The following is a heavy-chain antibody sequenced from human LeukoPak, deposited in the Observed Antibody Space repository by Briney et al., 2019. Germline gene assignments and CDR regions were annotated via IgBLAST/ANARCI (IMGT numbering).Heavy chain of an antibody. CDR3: ARGDYYGSGTPGY. V-gene: IGHV3-21*01. CDR1: GFTFSSYS. D-gene: IGHD3-10*01. J-gene: IGHJ4*02. CDR2: ISSSSSYI. Sequence: GGSLRLSCAASGFTFSSYSVNWVRQAPGKGLEWVSSISSSSSYIYYADPVKGRFTISRDNAKNSLYLQINSLRAEDTAVYYCARGDYYGSGTPGYWGQGTLVTVSS.